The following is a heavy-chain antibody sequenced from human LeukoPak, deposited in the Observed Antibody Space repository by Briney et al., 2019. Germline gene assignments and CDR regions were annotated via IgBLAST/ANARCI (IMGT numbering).Heavy chain of an antibody. Sequence: GGSLRLSCVASGFIFGKYWMSWVRQAPGKGLEWVANIKLDGSEKNYVDSVKGRFTISRDNTKNSLYLQMNSLRVEDTAVFYCARDQYDTWSRRGNFDSWGQGTLVIVSS. D-gene: IGHD3-3*01. J-gene: IGHJ4*02. V-gene: IGHV3-7*03. CDR2: IKLDGSEK. CDR1: GFIFGKYW. CDR3: ARDQYDTWSRRGNFDS.